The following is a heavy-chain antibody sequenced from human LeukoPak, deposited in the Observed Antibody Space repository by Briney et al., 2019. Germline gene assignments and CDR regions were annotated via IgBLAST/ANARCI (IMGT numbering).Heavy chain of an antibody. Sequence: GGSLRLSCAASGFTFSSYSMNWVRQAPGKGLEWVSSVSSSSSYIYYADSVKGRFTISRDNAKNSLYLQMNSLRAEDTAVYYCAKTVRPYGGYSGAFDYWGQGTLVTVSS. CDR2: VSSSSSYI. CDR1: GFTFSSYS. V-gene: IGHV3-21*01. CDR3: AKTVRPYGGYSGAFDY. J-gene: IGHJ4*02. D-gene: IGHD5-12*01.